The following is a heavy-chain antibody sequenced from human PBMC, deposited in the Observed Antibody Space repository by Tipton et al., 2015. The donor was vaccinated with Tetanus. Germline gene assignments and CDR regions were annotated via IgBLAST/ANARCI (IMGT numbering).Heavy chain of an antibody. V-gene: IGHV4-39*07. CDR2: FYYSGST. Sequence: GLVKPSETLTLTCAVSGRSLSGSTYYWGWIRQPPGKGLEWIGGFYYSGSTYYNPSLKSRVTISVDTSQKQISLKVNSVTAADTAVYYCARDRGVRGGYYYYHGMDVWGQGTTVIVSS. CDR1: GRSLSGSTYY. CDR3: ARDRGVRGGYYYYHGMDV. J-gene: IGHJ6*02. D-gene: IGHD3-10*01.